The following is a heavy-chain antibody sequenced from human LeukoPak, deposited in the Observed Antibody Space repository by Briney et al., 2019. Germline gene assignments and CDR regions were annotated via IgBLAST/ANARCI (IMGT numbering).Heavy chain of an antibody. D-gene: IGHD6-13*01. CDR1: GFIFDNYP. CDR3: AKDNARDSSSWYVGNLDY. CDR2: VSGSGENT. Sequence: GGSLRLSCAASGFIFDNYPMSWVRQAPGKGLEWVSGVSGSGENTYYADSVEGRFTISRDNSKNTLYLQMNSLRAEDTAVYYCAKDNARDSSSWYVGNLDYWGQGILVTVSS. V-gene: IGHV3-23*01. J-gene: IGHJ4*02.